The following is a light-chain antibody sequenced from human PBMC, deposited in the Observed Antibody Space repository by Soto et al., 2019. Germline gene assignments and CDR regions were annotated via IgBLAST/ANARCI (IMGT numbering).Light chain of an antibody. CDR2: EAS. J-gene: IGKJ1*01. CDR1: QSIDNW. Sequence: DIQMTQSPSTLSVSVGDRVTITCRASQSIDNWLAWYQQKPGKAPKLLIHEASSLESGVPSRFSGSGYGTEFTLTISSLQPDGFATYYCQQYNSYSWTFGQGTKVDIK. V-gene: IGKV1-5*03. CDR3: QQYNSYSWT.